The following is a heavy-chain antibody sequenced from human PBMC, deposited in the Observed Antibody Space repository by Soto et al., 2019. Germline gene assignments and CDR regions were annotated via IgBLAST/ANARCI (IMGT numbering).Heavy chain of an antibody. CDR2: ISGSGGST. CDR3: AKQPREIVVVPAPNDAFDI. Sequence: GSLRLSCAASGFTFSSYAMSWVRQAPGKGLEWVSAISGSGGSTYYADSVKGRFTISRDNSKNTLYLQMNSLRAEDTAVYYCAKQPREIVVVPAPNDAFDIWGQGTMVTVSS. D-gene: IGHD2-2*01. J-gene: IGHJ3*02. V-gene: IGHV3-23*01. CDR1: GFTFSSYA.